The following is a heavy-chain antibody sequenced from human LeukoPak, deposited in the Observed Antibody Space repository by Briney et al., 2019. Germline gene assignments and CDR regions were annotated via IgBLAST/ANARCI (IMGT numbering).Heavy chain of an antibody. CDR2: INPNRGGT. D-gene: IGHD3-10*01. Sequence: ASVKVSCKASGYTFTGCYMHWVRQAPGQGREWMGQINPNRGGTNNAQKFQGRVTMTRDTSISTAYMELIRLRSDDTAVYYCARDIARGLSSSWGQGTMVTVSS. V-gene: IGHV1-2*06. CDR3: ARDIARGLSSS. CDR1: GYTFTGCY. J-gene: IGHJ3*01.